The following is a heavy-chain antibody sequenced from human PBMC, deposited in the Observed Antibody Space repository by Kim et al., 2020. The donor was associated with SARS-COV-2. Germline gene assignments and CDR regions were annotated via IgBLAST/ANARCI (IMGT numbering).Heavy chain of an antibody. J-gene: IGHJ5*02. Sequence: YSQRFQGRVTMTRETSATKAYMELSSLTSKDTAVYYCAREGSGSYNWLDPWGQGTLVTVSS. D-gene: IGHD3-10*01. V-gene: IGHV1-3*01. CDR3: AREGSGSYNWLDP.